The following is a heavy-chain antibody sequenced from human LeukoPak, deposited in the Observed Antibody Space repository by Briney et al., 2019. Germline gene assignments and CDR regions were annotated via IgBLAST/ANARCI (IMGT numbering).Heavy chain of an antibody. CDR1: GYTFTSHG. Sequence: PSVKVSCKASGYTFTSHGISWVRQAPGQGLEWMGWISTYNGNTNYAQKLQGRVSMTTDTSTSTAYMDLRSLRSDDTAVYYCARGVWGSYRYKDYYYMDVWGKGTTVTISS. V-gene: IGHV1-18*01. D-gene: IGHD3-16*02. CDR2: ISTYNGNT. CDR3: ARGVWGSYRYKDYYYMDV. J-gene: IGHJ6*03.